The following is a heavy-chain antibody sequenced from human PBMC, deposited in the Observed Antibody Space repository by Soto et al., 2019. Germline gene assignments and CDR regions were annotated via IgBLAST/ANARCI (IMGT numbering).Heavy chain of an antibody. CDR2: INHSGST. V-gene: IGHV4-34*01. D-gene: IGHD5-18*01. Sequence: PSETLSLTCAVYGGSFSGYYWSWIRQPPGKGLEWIGEINHSGSTNYNPSHKSRVTISVDTSKNQFSLKLSSVTAADTVVFYCARGLRGYSYGYVPYYYYYMDVWGKGTTVT. CDR1: GGSFSGYY. J-gene: IGHJ6*03. CDR3: ARGLRGYSYGYVPYYYYYMDV.